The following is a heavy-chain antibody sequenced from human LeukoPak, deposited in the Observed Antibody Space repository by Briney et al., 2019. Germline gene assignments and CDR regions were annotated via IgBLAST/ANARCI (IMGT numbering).Heavy chain of an antibody. V-gene: IGHV3-23*01. CDR1: EFSFSTYA. D-gene: IGHD3-22*01. Sequence: PGGSLRLSCVVSEFSFSTYAVSWVRQAPGKGLEWVSAISADGGITYYADSVRGRFTISRDNSKNTLYLQMNSLRAEDTAVYYCAKSSGPGGYYYYGMDVWGQGTTVPVSS. J-gene: IGHJ6*02. CDR2: ISADGGIT. CDR3: AKSSGPGGYYYYGMDV.